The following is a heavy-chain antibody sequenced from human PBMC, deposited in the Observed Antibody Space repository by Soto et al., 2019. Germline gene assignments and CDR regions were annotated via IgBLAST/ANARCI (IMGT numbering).Heavy chain of an antibody. D-gene: IGHD4-17*01. CDR3: ARRLPTTVVDY. J-gene: IGHJ4*02. V-gene: IGHV4-59*08. CDR2: IYYSGST. CDR1: GGSISSYY. Sequence: PSETLSLTCTVSGGSISSYYWSWIRQPPGKGLEWIGYIYYSGSTNYNPSLKSRVTISVDTSKNQFSLKLSSVTAADTAVYYCARRLPTTVVDYWGQGTLVTVSS.